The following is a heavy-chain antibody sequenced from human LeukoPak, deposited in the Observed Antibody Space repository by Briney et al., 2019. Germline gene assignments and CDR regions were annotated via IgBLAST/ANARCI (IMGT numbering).Heavy chain of an antibody. J-gene: IGHJ4*02. D-gene: IGHD2-2*01. Sequence: GGSLRLSCAASGFTFSDYYMSWIRQAPGKGLEWVSYISSSGSTIYYADSVKGRFTISRDNAKNSLYLQMNSLRAEDTAVYYCARDPKNRGYCSSTSCYEVDYWGQGTLVTVSS. V-gene: IGHV3-11*04. CDR1: GFTFSDYY. CDR3: ARDPKNRGYCSSTSCYEVDY. CDR2: ISSSGSTI.